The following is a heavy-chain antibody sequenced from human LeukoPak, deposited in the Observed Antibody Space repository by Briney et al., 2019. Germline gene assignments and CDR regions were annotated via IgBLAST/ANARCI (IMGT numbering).Heavy chain of an antibody. CDR3: ARDSDIVLMGNWDH. CDR2: INPNSGDT. Sequence: GASVKVSCKASGYTFTGYYMHWVRQAPGQGLEWMGWINPNSGDTKYAQKFQGRVTMTRNTSISTAYMELSRLRSDDTAVYFCARDSDIVLMGNWDHWGQGTLVTVSS. D-gene: IGHD2-8*01. J-gene: IGHJ4*02. CDR1: GYTFTGYY. V-gene: IGHV1-2*02.